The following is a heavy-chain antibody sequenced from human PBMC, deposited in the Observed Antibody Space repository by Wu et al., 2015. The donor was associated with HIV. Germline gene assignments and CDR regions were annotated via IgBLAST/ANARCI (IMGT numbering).Heavy chain of an antibody. Sequence: QVQLVQSGAEVKKPGASVKVSCKVSGYTLTELSMHWVRQAPGKGLEWMGGFDPEDGETIYAQKFQGRVTMTEDTSTDTAYMELSSLRSEDTAVYYCATAFCSSTSCYVDAFDYLGPRDNGHRLF. D-gene: IGHD2-2*01. CDR1: GYTLTELS. J-gene: IGHJ3*02. CDR3: ATAFCSSTSCYVDAFDY. V-gene: IGHV1-24*01. CDR2: FDPEDGET.